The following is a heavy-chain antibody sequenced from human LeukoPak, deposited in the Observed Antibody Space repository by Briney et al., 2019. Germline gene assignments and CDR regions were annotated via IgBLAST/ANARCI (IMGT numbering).Heavy chain of an antibody. CDR3: ARMNTVVTPFDY. CDR1: GGSISSGGYY. CDR2: IYYSGST. Sequence: NPSETLSLTCTVSGGSISSGGYYWSWIRQHPGKGLEGIGYIYYSGSTYYNPSLKSRVTISVDTSKNQFFLKLSSVTAADTAVYYCARMNTVVTPFDYWGQGTLVTVSS. D-gene: IGHD4-23*01. V-gene: IGHV4-31*03. J-gene: IGHJ4*02.